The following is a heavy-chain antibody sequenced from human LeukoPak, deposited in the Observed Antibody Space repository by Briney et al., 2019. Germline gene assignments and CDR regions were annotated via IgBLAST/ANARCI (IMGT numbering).Heavy chain of an antibody. CDR2: IVGSGART. V-gene: IGHV3-23*01. D-gene: IGHD1-1*01. J-gene: IGHJ4*02. CDR1: GFTFSDHA. CDR3: ARHFTVGNFDY. Sequence: PGGSLRLSCAASGFTFSDHAMSWVRQAQGKGLEWVSVIVGSGARTFYAGSLKGRFTIPRDNSKNTVYLQMNSLRAEDTAVYYCARHFTVGNFDYWGQGTLVTVSS.